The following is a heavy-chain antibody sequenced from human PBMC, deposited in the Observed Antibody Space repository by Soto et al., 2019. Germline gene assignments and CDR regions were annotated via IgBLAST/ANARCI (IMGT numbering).Heavy chain of an antibody. D-gene: IGHD3-16*01. Sequence: QVQLVESGGGLVKPGGSLRLSCAASRFTFSDYYMSWIRQAPGKGLEWASYISGSSSYTKYADSVKGRFTISRDNARNSLYLQMNSLRVEDTAVYFCERRERKYDSSAYYDAFDIWGQGKMVTVSS. CDR1: RFTFSDYY. CDR2: ISGSSSYT. CDR3: ERRERKYDSSAYYDAFDI. V-gene: IGHV3-11*06. J-gene: IGHJ3*02.